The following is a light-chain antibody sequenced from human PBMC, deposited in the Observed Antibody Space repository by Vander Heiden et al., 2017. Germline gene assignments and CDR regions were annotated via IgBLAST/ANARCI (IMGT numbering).Light chain of an antibody. J-gene: IGKJ2*01. CDR2: AAS. V-gene: IGKV1-9*01. CDR1: QGISSS. Sequence: IQLTQSPSSLSASVGDRVTITCRASQGISSSVALYQQKPGKAPKLLIYAASTLQSGVPSRFSGSGSGTVFTLTISSLQPEDFATYYCQQLNSYPRTFGQGTKLEIK. CDR3: QQLNSYPRT.